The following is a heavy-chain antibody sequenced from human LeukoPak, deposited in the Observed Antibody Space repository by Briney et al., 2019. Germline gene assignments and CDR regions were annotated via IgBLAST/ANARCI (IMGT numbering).Heavy chain of an antibody. CDR3: ASPNDYGDYGGAFDY. Sequence: SETLSLTCTVSGGSISSSSYYWGWIRQPPGKGLEWIGSIYYSGSTYYNPFLKSRVTISVDTSKNQFSLKLSSVTAADTAVYYCASPNDYGDYGGAFDYWGQGTLVTVSS. D-gene: IGHD4-17*01. J-gene: IGHJ4*02. CDR2: IYYSGST. V-gene: IGHV4-39*07. CDR1: GGSISSSSYY.